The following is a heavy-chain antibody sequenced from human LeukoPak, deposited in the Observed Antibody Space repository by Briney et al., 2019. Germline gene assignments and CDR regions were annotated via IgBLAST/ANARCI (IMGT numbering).Heavy chain of an antibody. J-gene: IGHJ5*02. CDR1: GYTFTSYY. V-gene: IGHV1-46*01. CDR2: INPSGGST. D-gene: IGHD5-12*01. CDR3: ARDLVKWPRSVWPQPINWFDP. Sequence: GASVKVSCKASGYTFTSYYMHWVRQAPGQGLEWMGIINPSGGSTSYAQKFQGRVTMTRDTSTSTVYMELSSLRSEDTAVYYCARDLVKWPRSVWPQPINWFDPWGQGTLVTVSS.